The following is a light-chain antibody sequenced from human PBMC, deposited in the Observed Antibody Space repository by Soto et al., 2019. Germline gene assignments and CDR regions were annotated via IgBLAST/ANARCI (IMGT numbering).Light chain of an antibody. CDR3: SSYTSSSTRV. J-gene: IGLJ2*01. CDR2: DVS. CDR1: SCDVGGYNY. V-gene: IGLV2-14*01. Sequence: QSALTQPASVSGSPGQTVTISCTGTSCDVGGYNYVFWYQQHPGKAPKLMIYDVSNRPSGVSHRVSGSKSGNTASLTISGLQAEGEADYYGSSYTSSSTRVFGGGTKLTVL.